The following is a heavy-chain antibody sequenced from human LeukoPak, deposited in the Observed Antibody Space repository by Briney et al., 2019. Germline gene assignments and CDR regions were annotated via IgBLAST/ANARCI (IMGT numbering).Heavy chain of an antibody. CDR2: ISWNSGSI. CDR3: AKDPSSSWYTGYYMDV. CDR1: GLTFDDYA. D-gene: IGHD6-13*01. V-gene: IGHV3-9*01. Sequence: GGSLRLSCAASGLTFDDYAMHWVRQAPGKGLEWVSGISWNSGSIGYADSVKGRFTISRDNAKNSLYLQMNSLRAEDTALYYCAKDPSSSWYTGYYMDVWGKGTTVTVSS. J-gene: IGHJ6*03.